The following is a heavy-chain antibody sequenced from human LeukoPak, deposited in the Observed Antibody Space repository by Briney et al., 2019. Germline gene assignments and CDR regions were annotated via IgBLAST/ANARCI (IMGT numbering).Heavy chain of an antibody. V-gene: IGHV4-4*07. Sequence: SETLSLTRTVSDDSLSNHYWIWLGQPAAKGMEGIGRLYPSGTTNYSPSLMSRVTMSADTSKNQFSLRLKSVTAADTAVYYCARDRALANYGDHHFYFDNWGRGILVTVSS. J-gene: IGHJ4*02. CDR2: LYPSGTT. D-gene: IGHD4-17*01. CDR1: DDSLSNHY. CDR3: ARDRALANYGDHHFYFDN.